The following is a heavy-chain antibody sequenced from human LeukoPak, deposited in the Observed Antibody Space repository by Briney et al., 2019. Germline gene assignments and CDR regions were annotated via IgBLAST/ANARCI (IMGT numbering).Heavy chain of an antibody. CDR2: IYYSGST. CDR3: ARDHRIMDAFDI. V-gene: IGHV4-59*01. J-gene: IGHJ3*02. CDR1: GDSINTYY. Sequence: SETLSLTCTVSGDSINTYYWSWIRQPPGKGLEWIGHIYYSGSTNYNPSLKSRVSISVDMSKNQFSLKLTSVTAADTAVYYCARDHRIMDAFDIWGQGTMVTVSS. D-gene: IGHD3-16*01.